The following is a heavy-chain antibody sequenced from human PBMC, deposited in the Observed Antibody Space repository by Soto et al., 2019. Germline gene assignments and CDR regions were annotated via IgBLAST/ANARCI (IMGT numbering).Heavy chain of an antibody. CDR1: GFTFSSYA. CDR2: ISGSGGST. V-gene: IGHV3-23*01. J-gene: IGHJ6*02. CDR3: AKGTDCSGGSCYPTYYYYYGMDV. Sequence: EVQLLESGGGLVQPGGSLRLSCAASGFTFSSYAMSWVRQAPGKGLEWVSAISGSGGSTYYTDSVKGRFTISRDNSKNTLYLPMNSLRAEDTAVYYCAKGTDCSGGSCYPTYYYYYGMDVWGQGTTVTVSS. D-gene: IGHD2-15*01.